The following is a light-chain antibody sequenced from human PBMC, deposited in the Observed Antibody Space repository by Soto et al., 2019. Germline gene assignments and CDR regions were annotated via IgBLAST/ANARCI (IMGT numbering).Light chain of an antibody. J-gene: IGKJ2*01. CDR3: QQSHTTPYT. CDR2: AAS. Sequence: DIRMTQSPSSLSASEGGRVTITCRASQNINNYLNWYQQKPGQAPKLLIYAASSLQSGVPSRFTGSGSGTDFTLSISDLQPGDFATYSCQQSHTTPYTFGQGTKLEIK. V-gene: IGKV1-39*01. CDR1: QNINNY.